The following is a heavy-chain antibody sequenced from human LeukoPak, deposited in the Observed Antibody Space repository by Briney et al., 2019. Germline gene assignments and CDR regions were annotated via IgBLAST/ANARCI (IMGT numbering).Heavy chain of an antibody. J-gene: IGHJ4*02. CDR3: ARDTPPGSLTPTYFDY. V-gene: IGHV1-69*04. CDR2: IIPILGIA. CDR1: GYTFTGYY. D-gene: IGHD1-14*01. Sequence: GASVKVSCKASGYTFTGYYMHWVRQAPGQGLEWMGRIIPILGIANYAQKFQGRVTITADKSTSTAYMELSSLRSEDTAVYYCARDTPPGSLTPTYFDYWGQGTLVTVSS.